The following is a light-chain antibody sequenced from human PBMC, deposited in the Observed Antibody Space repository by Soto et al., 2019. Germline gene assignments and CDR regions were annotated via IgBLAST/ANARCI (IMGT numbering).Light chain of an antibody. V-gene: IGKV3-20*01. CDR3: QQYDCKPRT. CDR1: QSVSSTY. CDR2: GAS. Sequence: EIEMTQSPGTLSLSPGERATLSCRASQSVSSTYIAWFQQKPGQAPRLLIYGASSRATGIPDRFTGSGSGRDFTLTISRLEPEDFAVYYCQQYDCKPRTFGQGTKVEIK. J-gene: IGKJ1*01.